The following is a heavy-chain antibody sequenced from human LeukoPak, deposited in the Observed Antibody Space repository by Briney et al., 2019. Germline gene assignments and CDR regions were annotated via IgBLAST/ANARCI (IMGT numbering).Heavy chain of an antibody. CDR3: ARLIGYSYGYGAFDF. V-gene: IGHV4-59*01. CDR2: TYYSGST. D-gene: IGHD5-18*01. Sequence: SETLSLTCTVSGGSISSYYWSWIRQPPGKGLEWIGYTYYSGSTNYNPSLKSRVTISVDTSKNQFSLKLSSVTAADTAVYYCARLIGYSYGYGAFDFWGQGTMVIVSS. CDR1: GGSISSYY. J-gene: IGHJ3*01.